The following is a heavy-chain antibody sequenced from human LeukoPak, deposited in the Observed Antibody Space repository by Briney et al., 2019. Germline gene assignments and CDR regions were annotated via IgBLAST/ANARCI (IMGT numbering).Heavy chain of an antibody. CDR2: IYYSGST. D-gene: IGHD1-26*01. J-gene: IGHJ6*03. Sequence: PSETLSLTCTVSGGSISSYYWSWIRQPPGKGLEWIGYIYYSGSTNYNPSLKSRVTISVDTSKNQFSLKLSSVTAADTAVYYCARDRWDPSDYYYYYMDVWGKGTTVTISS. CDR1: GGSISSYY. V-gene: IGHV4-59*01. CDR3: ARDRWDPSDYYYYYMDV.